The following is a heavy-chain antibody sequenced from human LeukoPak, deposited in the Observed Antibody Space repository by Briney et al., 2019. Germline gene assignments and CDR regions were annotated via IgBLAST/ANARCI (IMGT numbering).Heavy chain of an antibody. V-gene: IGHV1-18*01. CDR3: ARGLQRITGTTWFDP. CDR1: GYTFTSYG. J-gene: IGHJ5*02. CDR2: ISAYNGNT. D-gene: IGHD1-7*01. Sequence: ASVKVSCKASGYTFTSYGISWVRQAPGQGLEWMGWISAYNGNTNYAQKLQGRVTMTTDTSTSTAYMELRSLRSDDTAVYYYARGLQRITGTTWFDPWGQGTLVTVSS.